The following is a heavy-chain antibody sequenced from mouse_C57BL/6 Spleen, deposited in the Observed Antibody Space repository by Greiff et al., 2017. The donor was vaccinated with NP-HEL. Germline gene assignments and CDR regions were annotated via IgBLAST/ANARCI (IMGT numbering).Heavy chain of an antibody. V-gene: IGHV1-55*01. Sequence: QVQLQQPGAELVKPGASVKMSCKASGYTFTSYWITWVKQRPGQGLEWIGDIYPGSGSTNYNEKFKSKATLTVDTSSSTAYMQLSSLTSEDSAVYYCARNWERGFYWYFDVWGTGTTVTVSS. J-gene: IGHJ1*03. D-gene: IGHD4-1*01. CDR1: GYTFTSYW. CDR2: IYPGSGST. CDR3: ARNWERGFYWYFDV.